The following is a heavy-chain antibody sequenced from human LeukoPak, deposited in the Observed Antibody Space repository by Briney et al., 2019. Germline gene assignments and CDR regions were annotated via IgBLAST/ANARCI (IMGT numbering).Heavy chain of an antibody. V-gene: IGHV3-21*01. CDR3: ASLGIVGATTPDY. CDR1: GFTFSSYS. D-gene: IGHD1-26*01. CDR2: ISSSSSYI. Sequence: GGSLRLSCAASGFTFSSYSMNWVRQAPGKGLEWVSSISSSSSYIYYADSVKGRFTISRDNAKNSLYLQMNSLRAEDTAVYYCASLGIVGATTPDYWGQGTLVTVSS. J-gene: IGHJ4*02.